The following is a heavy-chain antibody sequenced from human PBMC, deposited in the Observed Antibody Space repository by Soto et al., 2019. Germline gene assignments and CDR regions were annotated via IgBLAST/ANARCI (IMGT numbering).Heavy chain of an antibody. V-gene: IGHV5-51*01. CDR3: ARLPRDCNKTSCYYADH. D-gene: IGHD2-2*01. CDR1: GYDFNTNW. CDR2: MYPGDSDT. J-gene: IGHJ4*02. Sequence: GESLKISCRGSGYDFNTNWFGWVRQLPGRGLEWVGIMYPGDSDTRYNPSLQGHVTLSADVTVSTAFLQWRSLKTSDTDIYFCARLPRDCNKTSCYYADHWGQGTQVTVSS.